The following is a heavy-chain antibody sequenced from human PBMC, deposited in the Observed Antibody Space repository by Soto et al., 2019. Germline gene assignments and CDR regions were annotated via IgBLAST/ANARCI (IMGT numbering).Heavy chain of an antibody. V-gene: IGHV1-69*01. CDR1: GGIFSTYA. D-gene: IGHD3-10*01. J-gene: IGHJ4*02. Sequence: QVQLVQSGAEVKKPGSSVKVSCKASGGIFSTYAISWLRQAPGQGLEWMGGIIPLFGTPNYAQRFQGRVTITADASTSKAYMELSRLRSEDTAVYYCARDRDDYGSGNYYNRIDFWGQGTLVTVSS. CDR2: IIPLFGTP. CDR3: ARDRDDYGSGNYYNRIDF.